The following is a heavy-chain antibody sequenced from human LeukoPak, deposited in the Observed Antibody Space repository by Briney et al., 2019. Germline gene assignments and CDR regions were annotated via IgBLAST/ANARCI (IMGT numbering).Heavy chain of an antibody. J-gene: IGHJ4*02. CDR1: GGSISNYY. Sequence: PSETLSLTCTVSGGSISNYYWSWIRQPAGKGLEWIGRISTSGTTNYNPSLKSRGTMSVDTSKNQFSLNLISVTAADTAVYYCARDSYYYDSSGYFRFDYWGQGTLVTVSS. CDR3: ARDSYYYDSSGYFRFDY. CDR2: ISTSGTT. V-gene: IGHV4-4*07. D-gene: IGHD3-22*01.